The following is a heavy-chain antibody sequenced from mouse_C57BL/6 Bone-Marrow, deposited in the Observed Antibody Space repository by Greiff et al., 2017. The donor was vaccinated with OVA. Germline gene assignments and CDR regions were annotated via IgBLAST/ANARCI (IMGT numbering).Heavy chain of an antibody. Sequence: VQLQQSGPVLVKPGASVKMSCKASGYTFTDYYMNWVKQSHGKSLEWIGVINPYNGGTSYNQKFKGKATLTVDKSSSTAYMELNSLTSEDSAVYYCAREGAYYSNYEAYWGQGILVTVSA. CDR1: GYTFTDYY. V-gene: IGHV1-19*01. J-gene: IGHJ3*01. CDR3: AREGAYYSNYEAY. D-gene: IGHD2-5*01. CDR2: INPYNGGT.